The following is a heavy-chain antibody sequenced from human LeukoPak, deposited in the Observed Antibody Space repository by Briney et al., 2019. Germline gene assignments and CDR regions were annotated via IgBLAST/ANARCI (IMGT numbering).Heavy chain of an antibody. CDR3: ARLGLVRGVLDY. D-gene: IGHD3-10*01. CDR1: GYSLTSYW. Sequence: GESLKISCKGSGYSLTSYWLAWVRQMPGKGLEWMGIIYPGDSDTRYSPPFQGQVTISADKTIGTAYLQWSSLRASDTAVYYCARLGLVRGVLDYWGQGTLVTVSS. J-gene: IGHJ4*02. V-gene: IGHV5-51*01. CDR2: IYPGDSDT.